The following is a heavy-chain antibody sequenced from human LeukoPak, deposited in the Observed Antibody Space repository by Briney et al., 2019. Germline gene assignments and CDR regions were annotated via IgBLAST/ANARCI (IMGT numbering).Heavy chain of an antibody. CDR3: ARSYSSSWYHPGRSDY. V-gene: IGHV1-18*01. CDR1: GYTFTSYV. CDR2: ISAYNGNT. J-gene: IGHJ4*02. D-gene: IGHD6-13*01. Sequence: ASVKVSCKASGYTFTSYVISWVRQAPGQGLEWMGWISAYNGNTNYEQKLQGRVTMTTDTSTSTAYMELRSLRSDDTAVYYCARSYSSSWYHPGRSDYWGQGTLVTVSS.